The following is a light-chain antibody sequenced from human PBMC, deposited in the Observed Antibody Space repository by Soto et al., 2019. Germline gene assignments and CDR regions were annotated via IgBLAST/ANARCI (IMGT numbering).Light chain of an antibody. CDR3: QQTDKVPLT. J-gene: IGKJ4*01. Sequence: DLQMTQSPSSLSASVGDRVTITCQASQDISNYLNWHQQKPGKAPKLLIYDASNLETGVPSRFSGSGSGTDFTFTINSLQPEDIGTYYCQQTDKVPLTFGGGTKLEIK. CDR1: QDISNY. CDR2: DAS. V-gene: IGKV1-33*01.